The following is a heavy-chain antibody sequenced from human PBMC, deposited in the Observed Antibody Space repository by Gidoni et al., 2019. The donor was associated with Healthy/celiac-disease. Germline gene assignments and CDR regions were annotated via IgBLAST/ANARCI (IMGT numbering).Heavy chain of an antibody. CDR3: TRERLAARPSFDY. Sequence: EVQLVESGGGLVKPGRSLRLSCPASGFTFGAYAMSWFRQAPGKGLEWVGFIRSKAYGGTTEYAASVKGRFTISRDDSKSIAYLQMNSLKTEDTAVYYCTRERLAARPSFDYWGQGTLVTVSS. D-gene: IGHD6-6*01. CDR2: IRSKAYGGTT. V-gene: IGHV3-49*05. J-gene: IGHJ4*02. CDR1: GFTFGAYA.